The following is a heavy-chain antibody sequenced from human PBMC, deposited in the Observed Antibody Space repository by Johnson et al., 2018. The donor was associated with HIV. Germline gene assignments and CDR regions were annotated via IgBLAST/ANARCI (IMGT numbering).Heavy chain of an antibody. CDR3: ARDHDPIAAAQGAFDI. Sequence: VQLVESGGGLVQPGGSLRLSCTASGFTVSTNYMSWVRQAPRKGLEWVSVIYSGGSTYSADSVKGRFTISRDSSKNSLYLLMNSLRAEDTAVYYCARDHDPIAAAQGAFDIWGQGTMVTVSS. CDR2: IYSGGST. CDR1: GFTVSTNY. D-gene: IGHD6-13*01. J-gene: IGHJ3*02. V-gene: IGHV3-66*01.